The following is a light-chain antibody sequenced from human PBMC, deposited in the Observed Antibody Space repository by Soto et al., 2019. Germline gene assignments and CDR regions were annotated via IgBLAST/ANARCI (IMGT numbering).Light chain of an antibody. J-gene: IGLJ1*01. Sequence: QSALTQPASVSGSPGQSITISCTGTSSDVGGYNYVSWYQQHPGKAPKLMIYEGSNRTSGVSNRFSGSKSGNTASLTISGLQAEDEADYYCSSYTSSSTLVVGTGTKLTVL. CDR3: SSYTSSSTLV. V-gene: IGLV2-14*01. CDR1: SSDVGGYNY. CDR2: EGS.